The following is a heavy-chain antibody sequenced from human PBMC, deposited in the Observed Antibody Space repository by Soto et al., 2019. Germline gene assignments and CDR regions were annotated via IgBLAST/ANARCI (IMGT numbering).Heavy chain of an antibody. D-gene: IGHD6-19*01. J-gene: IGHJ4*02. CDR2: ISAYNGNT. Sequence: QVQLVQSGAEVKKPGASVKVSCKASGYTFTSYGISWVRQAPGQGLEWMGWISAYNGNTNYAQKLQGRVTMTTDTSTSTAYMELRSLRSADTAVYYCAREYIEYSSGWYSLDYWGQGTLVTVSS. CDR1: GYTFTSYG. V-gene: IGHV1-18*04. CDR3: AREYIEYSSGWYSLDY.